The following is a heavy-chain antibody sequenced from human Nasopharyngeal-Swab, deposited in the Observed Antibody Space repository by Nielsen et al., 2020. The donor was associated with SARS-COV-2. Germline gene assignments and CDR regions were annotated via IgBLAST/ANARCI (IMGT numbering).Heavy chain of an antibody. J-gene: IGHJ3*02. Sequence: GSLELCWAASGFSCSDYYMSWIRQAPGKGLGWVSYISSSSSYTYYADSVKGRFTISRDNAKNSLYLQMNSLRAEDTAVYYCARDRLRQGYDFWSGYYPDAFDIWGQGTMVTVSS. CDR2: ISSSSSYT. V-gene: IGHV3-11*06. D-gene: IGHD3-3*01. CDR1: GFSCSDYY. CDR3: ARDRLRQGYDFWSGYYPDAFDI.